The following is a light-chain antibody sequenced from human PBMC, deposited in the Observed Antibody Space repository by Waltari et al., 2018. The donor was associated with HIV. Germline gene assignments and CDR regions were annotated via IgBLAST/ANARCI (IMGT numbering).Light chain of an antibody. CDR3: QSYDSSLSVV. Sequence: QSVLTQPPSVSGAPGQRVTISCTGSSSNIGAGYDVHWYQQLPGTAPKLPIYGNSNRPSGVPDRFSGSKSGTSASPAITGLQAEDEADYYCQSYDSSLSVVFGGGTKLTVL. CDR2: GNS. CDR1: SSNIGAGYD. J-gene: IGLJ2*01. V-gene: IGLV1-40*01.